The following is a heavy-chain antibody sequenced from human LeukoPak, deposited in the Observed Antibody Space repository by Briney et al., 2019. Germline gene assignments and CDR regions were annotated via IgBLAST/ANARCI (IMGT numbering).Heavy chain of an antibody. V-gene: IGHV1-69*05. CDR2: IIPIFRTT. CDR3: AKDDGSATMGFDS. D-gene: IGHD1-26*01. J-gene: IGHJ5*01. CDR1: GGTFSNYA. Sequence: ASVKVSCKASGGTFSNYAFSWVRQAPGQGLEWMGGIIPIFRTTNYAEQFQGRVTITTDESTNTVYLGLSSLGSEDTAVYYCAKDDGSATMGFDSWGQGTLVSVSS.